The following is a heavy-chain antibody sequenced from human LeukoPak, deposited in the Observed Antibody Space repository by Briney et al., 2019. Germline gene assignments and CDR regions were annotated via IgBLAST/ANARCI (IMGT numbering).Heavy chain of an antibody. J-gene: IGHJ4*02. Sequence: ASVKVSCKTSGYTFTSYYMHWMRQAPGQGLEWVGMINPNGGGTSSAQKFQGRVTMTRDTSTSTVYMDLSSLRSKDTAIYYCARRGGCISTSCNLDYWGQGTLVTVSS. CDR3: ARRGGCISTSCNLDY. CDR1: GYTFTSYY. V-gene: IGHV1-46*03. D-gene: IGHD2-2*01. CDR2: INPNGGGT.